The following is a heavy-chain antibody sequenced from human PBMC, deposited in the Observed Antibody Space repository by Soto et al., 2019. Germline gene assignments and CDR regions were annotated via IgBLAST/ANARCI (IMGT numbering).Heavy chain of an antibody. CDR2: IYYSGTT. CDR3: ARIFDY. V-gene: IGHV4-28*01. J-gene: IGHJ4*02. Sequence: ASETLSLTCAVSGYSISSSNWWGWIRQPPGKGLEWIGDIYYSGTTYYNPSLKSRVTILVDTSKNQFSLKLNSVTAADTAVYYCARIFDYWGPGALVTVSS. CDR1: GYSISSSNW.